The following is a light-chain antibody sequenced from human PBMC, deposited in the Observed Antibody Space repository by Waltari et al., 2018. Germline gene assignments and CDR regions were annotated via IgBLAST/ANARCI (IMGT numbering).Light chain of an antibody. CDR3: CSYAGSSTYV. CDR2: EGS. V-gene: IGLV2-23*01. CDR1: NSDVGSYNL. J-gene: IGLJ1*01. Sequence: QSALTQPASVSGSPGQSITISCTGTNSDVGSYNLVSWYQQHPGKAPKLMIYEGSKWPSGVSNRFSGSKSGNTASLTISGLQAEDEADYYCCSYAGSSTYVFGTGTKVTVL.